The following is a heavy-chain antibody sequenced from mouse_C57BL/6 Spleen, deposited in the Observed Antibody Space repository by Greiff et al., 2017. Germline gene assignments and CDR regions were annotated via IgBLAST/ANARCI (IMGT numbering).Heavy chain of an antibody. D-gene: IGHD2-4*01. Sequence: EVHLVESGEGLVKPGGSLKLSCAASGFTFSSYAMSWVRQTPEKGLEWVGYISSGSDYINYADTVKGRFTITIDNAWNTLYLQMSSLKSEDTAMYYCARYYDYDGYYAMDYWGQGTSVTVSS. V-gene: IGHV5S21*01. J-gene: IGHJ4*01. CDR2: ISSGSDYI. CDR1: GFTFSSYA. CDR3: ARYYDYDGYYAMDY.